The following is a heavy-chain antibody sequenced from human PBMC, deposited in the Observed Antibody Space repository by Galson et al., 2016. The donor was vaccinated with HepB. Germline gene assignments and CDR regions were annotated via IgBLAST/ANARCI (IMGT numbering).Heavy chain of an antibody. CDR2: IYYSGST. J-gene: IGHJ3*02. CDR1: GGSISSADYY. D-gene: IGHD2-2*01. V-gene: IGHV4-30-4*01. Sequence: TLSLTCTVSGGSISSADYYWSWIRQPPGKGLEWIGYIYYSGSTYYNPSLNSRVTISVDTSTKQFPLKLSSVTAADTAVYYCASSRLYDAFDIWGQGTMVTVSS. CDR3: ASSRLYDAFDI.